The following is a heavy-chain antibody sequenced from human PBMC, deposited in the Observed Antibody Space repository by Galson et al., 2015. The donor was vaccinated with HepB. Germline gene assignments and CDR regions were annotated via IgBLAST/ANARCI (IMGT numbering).Heavy chain of an antibody. CDR3: ARGDYYGSGSYHPYFDY. D-gene: IGHD3-10*01. J-gene: IGHJ4*02. Sequence: SLRLSCAASGFTVNSNYMSWVRQAPGKGLEWVSVIYSGGSTYYADSVKGRFTISRDNSKNTLYLQMNSLRAEDTAVYYCARGDYYGSGSYHPYFDYWGQGTLVTVSS. V-gene: IGHV3-66*01. CDR1: GFTVNSNY. CDR2: IYSGGST.